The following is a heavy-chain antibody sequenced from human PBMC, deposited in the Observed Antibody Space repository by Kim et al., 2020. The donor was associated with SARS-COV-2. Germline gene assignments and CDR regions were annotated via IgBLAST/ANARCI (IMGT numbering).Heavy chain of an antibody. CDR2: IYYRGTT. J-gene: IGHJ4*02. CDR3: ARGDSLIEYFDY. D-gene: IGHD2-15*01. Sequence: SETLSLTCAVSGYSIGSGGYSWNWIRQAPGKALEWMGHIYYRGTTFYNPSLNSRLTMSVDTSINQFALQLRSVTAADTAIYYCARGDSLIEYFDYWGQGILVTVSS. V-gene: IGHV4-30-2*01. CDR1: GYSIGSGGYS.